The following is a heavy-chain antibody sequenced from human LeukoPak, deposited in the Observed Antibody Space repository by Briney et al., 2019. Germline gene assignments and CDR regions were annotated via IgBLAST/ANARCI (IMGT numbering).Heavy chain of an antibody. J-gene: IGHJ4*02. CDR2: LSNTNMI. D-gene: IGHD5-18*01. CDR3: ARRGDTPMVGDY. Sequence: GGSLRLSCAASGFTFSGYGMNWVRQAPGKGLEWLSYLSNTNMIHYAESVKGRFTISRDNAKNSLYLQMDGLRAEDTAVYYCARRGDTPMVGDYWGQGTLVTVSS. CDR1: GFTFSGYG. V-gene: IGHV3-48*01.